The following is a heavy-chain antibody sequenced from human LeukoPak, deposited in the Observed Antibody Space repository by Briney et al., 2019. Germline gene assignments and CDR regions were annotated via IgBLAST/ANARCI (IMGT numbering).Heavy chain of an antibody. CDR2: INPSGGST. V-gene: IGHV1-46*01. CDR1: GYTFTSYY. CDR3: ARDRRWDSYVLYYFDY. J-gene: IGHJ4*02. D-gene: IGHD5-18*01. Sequence: ASVKVSCKASGYTFTSYYMHWVRQAPGQGLEWMGIINPSGGSTSYAQKFQGRVTMTRDTSTSTVYMELSSLRSEDTAVYYCARDRRWDSYVLYYFDYWGQGTLVTVSS.